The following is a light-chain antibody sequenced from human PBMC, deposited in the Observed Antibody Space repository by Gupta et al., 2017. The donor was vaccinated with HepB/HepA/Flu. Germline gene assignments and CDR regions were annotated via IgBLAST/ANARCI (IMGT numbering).Light chain of an antibody. CDR1: SGHRSYG. CDR3: PTWDSGSVV. Sequence: QLLLTQSPSASAPLGASATLTCTLNSGHRSYGIAWHQQHPEKGPRLLMIVNRDGSHAHWDGIPDRFSGSSSGAERYVTISSLQADDEADYYCPTWDSGSVVFGRGTKLSVL. V-gene: IGLV4-69*01. CDR2: VNRDGSH. J-gene: IGLJ2*01.